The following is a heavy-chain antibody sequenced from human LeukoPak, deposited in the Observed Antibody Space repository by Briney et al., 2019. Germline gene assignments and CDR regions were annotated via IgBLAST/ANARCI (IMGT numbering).Heavy chain of an antibody. Sequence: GRSLRLSCAASGFTFSDYPMHWVRQAPARGLEWVSLISYDGTNKYYADSVKGRFIISRDNSKNTLYLQVNSLRPEDTAVYYCARGNDFGDYALDDYWGQGTLVTVST. D-gene: IGHD4-17*01. CDR3: ARGNDFGDYALDDY. CDR2: ISYDGTNK. J-gene: IGHJ4*02. V-gene: IGHV3-30-3*01. CDR1: GFTFSDYP.